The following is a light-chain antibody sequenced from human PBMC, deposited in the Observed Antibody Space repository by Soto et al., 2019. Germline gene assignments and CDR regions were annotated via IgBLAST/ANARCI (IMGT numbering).Light chain of an antibody. CDR2: AAS. Sequence: DIQMTQSPSSLSASVGDRVTITCRASQSISSDLNWYQQKPGKAPKLLIYAASSLQSGVPSRFRGSGSGTDFTLTISSLQPEDFATYYCQQSYSTPRVTFGQGTRLEIK. V-gene: IGKV1-39*01. J-gene: IGKJ5*01. CDR1: QSISSD. CDR3: QQSYSTPRVT.